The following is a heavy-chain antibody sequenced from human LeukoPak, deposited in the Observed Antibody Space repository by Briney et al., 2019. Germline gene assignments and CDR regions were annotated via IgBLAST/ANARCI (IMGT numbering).Heavy chain of an antibody. CDR2: ISYDGSNK. Sequence: GRFLRLSCAASGFTFSSYVMHWVRQAPGKGLEWVALISYDGSNKYYADSVKGRFTISRDNSKNTLYLQMNSLRAEDTAVYYCAKDSSSSGWYQQDVWGQGTTVTVSS. J-gene: IGHJ6*02. CDR3: AKDSSSSGWYQQDV. V-gene: IGHV3-30*04. D-gene: IGHD6-19*01. CDR1: GFTFSSYV.